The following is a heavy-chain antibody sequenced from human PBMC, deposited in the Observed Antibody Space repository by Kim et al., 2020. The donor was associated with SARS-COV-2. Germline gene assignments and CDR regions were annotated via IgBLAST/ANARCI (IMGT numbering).Heavy chain of an antibody. V-gene: IGHV3-7*01. D-gene: IGHD2-8*02. CDR3: ARGGVGYVTDSFDV. CDR1: GFTFSSYW. CDR2: IKHSGSDK. J-gene: IGHJ3*01. Sequence: GGSLRLSCAASGFTFSSYWMTWVRQAPGKGLEWVATIKHSGSDKYYVDSVKGRFTISRDNAKNSLYLQMNSLRAEDTAVYYCARGGVGYVTDSFDVWGEGKMVTVSS.